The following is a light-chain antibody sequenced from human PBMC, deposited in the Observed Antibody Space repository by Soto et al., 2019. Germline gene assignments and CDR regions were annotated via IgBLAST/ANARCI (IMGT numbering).Light chain of an antibody. J-gene: IGLJ1*01. Sequence: QSVLTQPPSVSAATGQKVTISCSRSSSNIGGNSVSWYQQLPGTAPKLLIYDDNKRPSGIPDRFSGSKSGTSATLGITGFQTGDEADYYCGSWDSSLSAYVFGTGTKVTVL. CDR3: GSWDSSLSAYV. CDR1: SSNIGGNS. CDR2: DDN. V-gene: IGLV1-51*01.